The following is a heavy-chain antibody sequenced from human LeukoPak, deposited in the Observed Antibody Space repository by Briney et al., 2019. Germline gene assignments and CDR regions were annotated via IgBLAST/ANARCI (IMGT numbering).Heavy chain of an antibody. D-gene: IGHD2-21*01. J-gene: IGHJ4*02. CDR2: ISYDGRNK. CDR3: ARGLIREGYYFDY. Sequence: RSLRLSCAASGFTFSTYAMHWARQAPGKGLEWVTVISYDGRNKYCADSVKGRFAITRDNSNNMLYLQMNSLRAEDTAVYYCARGLIREGYYFDYWGQGTLVTVSS. CDR1: GFTFSTYA. V-gene: IGHV3-30*09.